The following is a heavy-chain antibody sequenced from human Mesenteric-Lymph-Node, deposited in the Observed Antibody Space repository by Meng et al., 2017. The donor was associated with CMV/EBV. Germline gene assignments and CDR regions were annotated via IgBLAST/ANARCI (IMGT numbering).Heavy chain of an antibody. CDR1: GFTFSDAW. D-gene: IGHD6-13*01. J-gene: IGHJ6*02. CDR2: IKSKSDGGAT. V-gene: IGHV3-15*05. CDR3: ATDFWGAAGGNYYYYGMAV. Sequence: GGSLRLSCAASGFTFSDAWMTWVRQAPGKGLEWVGRIKSKSDGGATDYAAPVKDRFIISRDDSKDALLLQMNSLKTEDTAVYYCATDFWGAAGGNYYYYGMAVWGQGATVTVSS.